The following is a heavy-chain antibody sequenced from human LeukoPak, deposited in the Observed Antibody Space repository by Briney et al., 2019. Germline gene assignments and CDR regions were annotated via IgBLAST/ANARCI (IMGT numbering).Heavy chain of an antibody. Sequence: GGSLRLSCSASGFTFNSYPVHWVRQAPGKGLEYVSGISRNGGSTYYADSVKGRFTISRDNSKNTLYLQMNSLRAEDTAVYYCAKGDPGVVVTATLDYWGQGTLVTVSS. CDR3: AKGDPGVVVTATLDY. D-gene: IGHD2-21*02. V-gene: IGHV3-64*04. J-gene: IGHJ4*02. CDR2: ISRNGGST. CDR1: GFTFNSYP.